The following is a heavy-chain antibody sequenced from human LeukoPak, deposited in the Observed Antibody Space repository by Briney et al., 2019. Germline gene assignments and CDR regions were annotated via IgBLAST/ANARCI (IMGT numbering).Heavy chain of an antibody. CDR1: GGSIRSGSYY. CDR2: IYTSGST. V-gene: IGHV4-61*02. Sequence: PSQTLSLTCTVSGGSIRSGSYYWSWIRRPAGKGLEWIGRIYTSGSTNYNPSLKSRVTISVDTSKNQFSLKLSSVTAADTAVYYCARGRDSSGWYFGYWGQGTLVTVSS. D-gene: IGHD6-19*01. J-gene: IGHJ4*02. CDR3: ARGRDSSGWYFGY.